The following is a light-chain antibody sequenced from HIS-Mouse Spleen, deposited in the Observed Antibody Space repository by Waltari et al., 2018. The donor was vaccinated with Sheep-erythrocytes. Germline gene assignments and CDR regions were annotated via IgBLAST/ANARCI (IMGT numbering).Light chain of an antibody. Sequence: QSALPHPRQVSGSPGQSVTIPGTGTGSDVGGYNYVSWYQQHPGKAPKLMIYDVSKRPSGVPVRFSGSKSGNTASLTISGLQAEDEADYYCCSYAGSYNHVFATGTKVTVL. CDR3: CSYAGSYNHV. CDR2: DVS. J-gene: IGLJ1*01. V-gene: IGLV2-11*01. CDR1: GSDVGGYNY.